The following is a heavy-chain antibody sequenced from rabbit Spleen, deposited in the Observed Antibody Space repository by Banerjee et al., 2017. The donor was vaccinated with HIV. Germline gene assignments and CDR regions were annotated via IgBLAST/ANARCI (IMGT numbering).Heavy chain of an antibody. CDR2: IHNGDGST. CDR1: GIDFSSNA. V-gene: IGHV1S40*01. D-gene: IGHD4-1*01. CDR3: ARETSSGWGVLLYYFSL. J-gene: IGHJ4*01. Sequence: QSLEESGGDLVKPGASLTLTCTASGIDFSSNAMCWVRQAPGKRPEWIACIHNGDGSTYYASWVNGRFTISKTSSTTVTLQMTSLTAANTATYFCARETSSGWGVLLYYFSLWGPGTLVTVS.